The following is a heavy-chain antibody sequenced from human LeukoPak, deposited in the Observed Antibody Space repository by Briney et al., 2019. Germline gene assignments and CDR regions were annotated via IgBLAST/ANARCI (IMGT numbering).Heavy chain of an antibody. Sequence: PGGSLRLSCAASGFTFSSYWMHWVRQAPGKGLVWVSRINSDGSSTSYADSVKGRFTISRGNAKNTLYLQMNSLRAEDTAVYYCAREGDSSGYYYLDYWGQGTLVTVSS. CDR3: AREGDSSGYYYLDY. CDR2: INSDGSST. V-gene: IGHV3-74*01. CDR1: GFTFSSYW. D-gene: IGHD3-22*01. J-gene: IGHJ4*02.